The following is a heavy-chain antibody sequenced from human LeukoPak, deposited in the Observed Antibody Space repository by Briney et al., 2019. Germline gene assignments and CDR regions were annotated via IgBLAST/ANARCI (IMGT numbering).Heavy chain of an antibody. CDR1: GFTFSSYW. CDR2: IKTDGSSI. D-gene: IGHD3-10*01. V-gene: IGHV3-74*01. Sequence: GGSLRLSCAASGFTFSSYWMHWVRQAQGKGLVWVSRIKTDGSSISYADSVKGRFTISRDNAKNMLYLQMNSLRAEDTAVYYCARGEKYYGSGSYYGAGFDYWGQGTLVTVSS. J-gene: IGHJ4*02. CDR3: ARGEKYYGSGSYYGAGFDY.